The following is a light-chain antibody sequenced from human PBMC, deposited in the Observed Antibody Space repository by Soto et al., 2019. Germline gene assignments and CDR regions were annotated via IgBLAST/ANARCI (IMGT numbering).Light chain of an antibody. J-gene: IGKJ1*01. CDR2: DAS. CDR3: QQCATSPRT. CDR1: ETVRNNY. V-gene: IGKV3-20*01. Sequence: EIVLTQSPGTLSLSPGERATLSCRASETVRNNYLAWYQQKPGQAPRLLVDDASSRAAGIPDRFSGSGSGTDFTLTISRLEPEDFAAYYCQQCATSPRTFGQGTKVEIK.